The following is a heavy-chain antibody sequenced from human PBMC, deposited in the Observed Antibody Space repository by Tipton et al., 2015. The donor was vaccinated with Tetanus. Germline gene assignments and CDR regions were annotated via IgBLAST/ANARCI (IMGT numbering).Heavy chain of an antibody. Sequence: SLRLSCAASGFTFSNYGMHWVRQAPGKGLEWVAVISTDESRKYYSDSIKGRFTISRDNSKSTLYLQLNSLRAEDTAVYYCAKGTYYYDSSGYYFFDYWGQGTLVTVSS. D-gene: IGHD3-22*01. CDR1: GFTFSNYG. V-gene: IGHV3-30*18. CDR3: AKGTYYYDSSGYYFFDY. CDR2: ISTDESRK. J-gene: IGHJ4*02.